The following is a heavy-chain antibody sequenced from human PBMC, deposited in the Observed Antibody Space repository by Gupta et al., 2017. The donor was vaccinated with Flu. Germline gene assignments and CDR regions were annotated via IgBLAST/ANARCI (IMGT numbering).Heavy chain of an antibody. CDR2: IKRDGSEI. V-gene: IGHV3-7*01. CDR3: SAGAASPSEANYL. CDR1: GFPFSTYW. D-gene: IGHD2-15*01. J-gene: IGHJ3*01. Sequence: EVELVESGGDLVQPGGSLRLSCAASGFPFSTYWMSWVRQAPGKGLEWVANIKRDGSEIFYMDSVKGRFTISRDNAKNFLYLQMNSLRAEDTAVYHCSAGAASPSEANYLWGQGTMVTVSS.